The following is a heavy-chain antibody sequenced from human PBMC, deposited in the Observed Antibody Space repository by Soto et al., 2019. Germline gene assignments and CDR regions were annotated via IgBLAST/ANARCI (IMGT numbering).Heavy chain of an antibody. CDR1: GFTFSSTS. D-gene: IGHD3-22*01. CDR2: ISSSSSYI. J-gene: IGHJ5*02. CDR3: ARDRGDYYDSDWFDP. Sequence: PGGSLRLSCAASGFTFSSTSMNWVRQAPGKGLEWVSSISSSSSYIYYAYSVKGRFTISRDNAKNSLYLQMNSRRAEDTAVYYCARDRGDYYDSDWFDPWGQGTLVTVSS. V-gene: IGHV3-21*01.